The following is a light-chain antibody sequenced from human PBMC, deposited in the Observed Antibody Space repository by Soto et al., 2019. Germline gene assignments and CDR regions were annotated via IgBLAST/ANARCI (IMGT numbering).Light chain of an antibody. CDR1: QSVSSN. CDR3: QQYNNWPRT. Sequence: EIVMTQSPATLSVSPGERATLSCRASQSVSSNLAWYQQKPGQAPRLLIYGASTRATGIPARFSGSGSGTEFTRTISSLQSEDFAVYYCQQYNNWPRTFVQGTKVESK. CDR2: GAS. V-gene: IGKV3-15*01. J-gene: IGKJ1*01.